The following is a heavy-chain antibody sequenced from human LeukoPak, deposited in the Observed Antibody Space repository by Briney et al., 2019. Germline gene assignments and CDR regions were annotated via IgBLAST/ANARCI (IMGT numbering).Heavy chain of an antibody. CDR2: IGSKANSYAT. CDR1: GFTFSGSA. Sequence: PGGSLRLSCAASGFTFSGSAMHWVRQVSGKGLEWVGRIGSKANSYATAYAASVEGRFTISRDDSKNTAYLQMNSLKTEDTAVYYCARPRDGNWFDPWGQGTLVTVSS. D-gene: IGHD5-24*01. CDR3: ARPRDGNWFDP. J-gene: IGHJ5*02. V-gene: IGHV3-73*01.